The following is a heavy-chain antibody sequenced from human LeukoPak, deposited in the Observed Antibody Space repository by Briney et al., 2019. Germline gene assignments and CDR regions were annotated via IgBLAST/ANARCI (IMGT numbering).Heavy chain of an antibody. CDR3: ARVAGDGYYYYYYYMDV. J-gene: IGHJ6*03. V-gene: IGHV1-18*01. CDR2: ITTYEGTT. Sequence: GASVKVSCKASSYIFTSYGITWVRQAPGRGLEWVGWITTYEGTTNYAQKFQGRVTMTRDTSTNTAYMELRGLTSHDTAVYYCARVAGDGYYYYYYYMDVWGQGTTVTVSS. CDR1: SYIFTSYG. D-gene: IGHD7-27*01.